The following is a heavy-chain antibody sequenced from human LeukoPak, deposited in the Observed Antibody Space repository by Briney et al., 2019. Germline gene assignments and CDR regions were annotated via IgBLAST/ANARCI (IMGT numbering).Heavy chain of an antibody. D-gene: IGHD6-13*01. CDR3: ARDVGYSSSWPHFDY. J-gene: IGHJ4*02. Sequence: SETLSLTCTVSGGSISSGDYYWSWIRQPPGKGLEWIGYIYYSGSTYYNPSLKSRVTISVDTSRNQFSLKLSSVTAADTAVYYCARDVGYSSSWPHFDYWGQGTLVTVSS. CDR1: GGSISSGDYY. CDR2: IYYSGST. V-gene: IGHV4-30-4*01.